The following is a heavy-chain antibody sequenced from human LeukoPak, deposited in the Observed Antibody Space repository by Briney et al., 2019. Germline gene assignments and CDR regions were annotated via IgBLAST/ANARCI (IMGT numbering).Heavy chain of an antibody. CDR3: ASEKQYLVSALDN. Sequence: SETLSLTCTVSGGSITSYYWSWIRQTAGKGLEWIGRIYTRGSTDNNPSLKSRVTMSVDTSKNQFSLKLSSVTAADTAVYYCASEKQYLVSALDNWGQGILVTVSS. CDR2: IYTRGST. J-gene: IGHJ4*02. CDR1: GGSITSYY. V-gene: IGHV4-4*07. D-gene: IGHD6-13*01.